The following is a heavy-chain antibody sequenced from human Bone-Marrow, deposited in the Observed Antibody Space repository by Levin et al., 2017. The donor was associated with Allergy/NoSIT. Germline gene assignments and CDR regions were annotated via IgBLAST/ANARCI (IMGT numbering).Heavy chain of an antibody. CDR3: THRRGALPGHNWFDP. V-gene: IGHV2-5*02. J-gene: IGHJ5*02. D-gene: IGHD1-26*01. Sequence: VSGPTLVKPTETLTLTCNFSGISLSANGAGVGWVRQPPRKALEWLALIYWDDSKRYSPSLRGRLSITKDLSKSQVVLTMTNVDPGDTATYFCTHRRGALPGHNWFDPWGQGTLVTVSS. CDR2: IYWDDSK. CDR1: GISLSANGAG.